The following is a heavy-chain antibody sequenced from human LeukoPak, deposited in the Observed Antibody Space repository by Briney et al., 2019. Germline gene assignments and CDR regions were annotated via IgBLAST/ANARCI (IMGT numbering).Heavy chain of an antibody. Sequence: PSETLSLTCPVSGYSISSGYYWGWIRQPPGKGLEWIGSIYHSGSTYYNPSLKSRVTISVDTSKNPFSLKLSSVTAADTAVYYCARETYYYDSSGYYPPGLFDYWGQGTLVTVSS. D-gene: IGHD3-22*01. CDR2: IYHSGST. CDR3: ARETYYYDSSGYYPPGLFDY. CDR1: GYSISSGYY. J-gene: IGHJ4*02. V-gene: IGHV4-38-2*02.